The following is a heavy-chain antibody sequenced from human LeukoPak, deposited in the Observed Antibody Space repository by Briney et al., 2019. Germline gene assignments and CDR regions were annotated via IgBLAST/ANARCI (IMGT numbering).Heavy chain of an antibody. V-gene: IGHV4-39*07. CDR3: ARGHLHLDY. Sequence: SETLSLTCTVSGGSISSSSYYWGWIPQPPGKGLESMGSIYYSGSTYYNPSLNSRSTISVDTSNNQFSLKLTSVTAADTAVYYCARGHLHLDYWGQGTMVTVSS. CDR2: IYYSGST. J-gene: IGHJ4*02. CDR1: GGSISSSSYY.